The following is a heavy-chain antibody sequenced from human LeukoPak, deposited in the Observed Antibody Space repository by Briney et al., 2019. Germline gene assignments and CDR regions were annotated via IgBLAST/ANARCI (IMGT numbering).Heavy chain of an antibody. CDR1: GFGFSNYW. J-gene: IGHJ4*02. D-gene: IGHD7-27*01. CDR2: IKVDGTDK. Sequence: GGSLRLSCAASGFGFSNYWMSWVRQAPGKGLEWVAYIKVDGTDKYYLDSVEGRFTISRDNAKNSLHLQMNRLRAEDTAVYYCTTIGGLGTDDYWGQGTLVTVSS. CDR3: TTIGGLGTDDY. V-gene: IGHV3-7*01.